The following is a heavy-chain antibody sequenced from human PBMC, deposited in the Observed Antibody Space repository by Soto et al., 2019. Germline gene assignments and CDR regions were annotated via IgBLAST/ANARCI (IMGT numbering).Heavy chain of an antibody. Sequence: PGGSLRLSCAASGFTFSTFAMSWVRQAPGGGLEWVSSISGRGTIIYYAHSVNGRFIISRDNSQSALYLQMNSLRAEDTAVYYCARGSAYKEPLPFLYWGQGTLVTVSS. CDR2: ISGRGTII. D-gene: IGHD3-16*01. J-gene: IGHJ4*02. V-gene: IGHV3-23*01. CDR3: ARGSAYKEPLPFLY. CDR1: GFTFSTFA.